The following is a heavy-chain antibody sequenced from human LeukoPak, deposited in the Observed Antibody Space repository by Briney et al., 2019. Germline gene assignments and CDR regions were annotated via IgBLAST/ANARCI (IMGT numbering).Heavy chain of an antibody. V-gene: IGHV1-18*01. CDR1: GYTFTSYG. Sequence: ASVKVSCKASGYTFTSYGISWVRQAPGQGLEWMGWISAYNGNTNYAQKLQGRVTMTTDTSTSTAYMVLRSLRSDDTAVYYCARVGRCSSTSCYCDYWGQGTLVTVSS. D-gene: IGHD2-2*01. CDR3: ARVGRCSSTSCYCDY. CDR2: ISAYNGNT. J-gene: IGHJ4*02.